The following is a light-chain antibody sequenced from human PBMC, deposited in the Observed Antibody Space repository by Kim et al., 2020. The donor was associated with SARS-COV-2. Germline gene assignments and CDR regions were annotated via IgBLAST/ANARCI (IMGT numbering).Light chain of an antibody. CDR1: SSNIGSHT. CDR3: AAWDDSLNGFWV. Sequence: SLTISCSGSSSNIGSHTVNWYHQLPGTAPKLLIYTNNQRPSSVPDRFSGSKSGTSASLAISGLQSEDEADYYCAAWDDSLNGFWVFGGGTQLTVL. V-gene: IGLV1-44*01. J-gene: IGLJ3*02. CDR2: TNN.